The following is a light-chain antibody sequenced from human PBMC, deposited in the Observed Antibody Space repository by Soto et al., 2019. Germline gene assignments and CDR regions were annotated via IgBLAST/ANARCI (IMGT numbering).Light chain of an antibody. J-gene: IGKJ3*01. Sequence: DIQMTQSPSSLSASVGDRVTITCRASQDIDIYLAWFQQTAGKAPKLLIYTASTLRSGVPSRFSGSGSGTDFTLTISGQQPEDIGTNYCQNYDSAPAFTVGPGTKVDVK. CDR2: TAS. CDR1: QDIDIY. V-gene: IGKV1-27*01. CDR3: QNYDSAPAFT.